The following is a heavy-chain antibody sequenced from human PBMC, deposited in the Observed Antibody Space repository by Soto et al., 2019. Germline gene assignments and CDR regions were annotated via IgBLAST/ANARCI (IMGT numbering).Heavy chain of an antibody. J-gene: IGHJ4*02. D-gene: IGHD3-3*01. CDR2: ISGSDGKT. CDR3: ARWSYLDY. V-gene: IGHV3-23*01. CDR1: GVSFGSYA. Sequence: PGGPLRLSCAASGVSFGSYALSWVRQAPGKGLEWVSTISGSDGKTFYADSVKGRFSISRDTSQSTLYLQMNSLRADDTAMYYCARWSYLDYWGQGTRVTVSS.